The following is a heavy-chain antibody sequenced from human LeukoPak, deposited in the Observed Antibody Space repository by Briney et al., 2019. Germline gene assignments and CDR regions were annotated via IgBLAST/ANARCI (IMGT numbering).Heavy chain of an antibody. CDR3: ARGGYGEYYYDSSGYYLFDY. CDR1: GGFVSSGSYY. CDR2: IYYSGST. Sequence: KPSETLSLTCTVSGGFVSSGSYYWSWIRQPPGKGLEWIGYIYYSGSTNYNPSLKSRVTISVDTSKNQFSLKLSSVTAADTAVYYCARGGYGEYYYDSSGYYLFDYWGQGTLVTVSS. V-gene: IGHV4-61*01. D-gene: IGHD3-22*01. J-gene: IGHJ4*02.